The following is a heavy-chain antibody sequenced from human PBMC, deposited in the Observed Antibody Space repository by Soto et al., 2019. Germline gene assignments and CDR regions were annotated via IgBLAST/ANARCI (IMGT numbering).Heavy chain of an antibody. V-gene: IGHV3-74*01. CDR3: VRTSLVVAAATREDY. CDR2: INSDGSST. D-gene: IGHD2-15*01. CDR1: GFTFSSYW. J-gene: IGHJ4*02. Sequence: EVQLVESGGGLVQPGGSLRLSCAASGFTFSSYWMHCVRQAPGKGLVRVSRINSDGSSTSYADSVKGRFTISRDNAKNTLYLQMNRLRAEDTAVYYCVRTSLVVAAATREDYWGQGTLVTVSS.